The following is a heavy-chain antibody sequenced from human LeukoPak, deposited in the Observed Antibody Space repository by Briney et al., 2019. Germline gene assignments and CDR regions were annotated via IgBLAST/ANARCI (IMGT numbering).Heavy chain of an antibody. J-gene: IGHJ4*02. Sequence: PSETLSLTCTVSGGSISSYYWSWIRQPPGKGLEWIGYIYYSGSTNYNPSLKSRVTILVDTSKNQFSLKLSSVTAADTAVYYCARVAGYSGYDYADYWGQGTLVTVSS. CDR2: IYYSGST. CDR1: GGSISSYY. CDR3: ARVAGYSGYDYADY. V-gene: IGHV4-59*01. D-gene: IGHD5-12*01.